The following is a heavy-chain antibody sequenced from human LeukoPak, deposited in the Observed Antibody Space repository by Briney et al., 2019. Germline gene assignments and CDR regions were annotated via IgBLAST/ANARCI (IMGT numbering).Heavy chain of an antibody. Sequence: PGGSLRLSCVASGFTFSTYLMTWIRQPPGKGLEWIGEINHSGSTNYNPSLKSRVTISVDTSKNQFSLKLSSVTAADTAVYYCARIGTRYYGSGSYFARNSEYFQHWGQGTLVTVSS. J-gene: IGHJ1*01. V-gene: IGHV4-34*01. CDR2: INHSGST. CDR1: GFTFSTYL. CDR3: ARIGTRYYGSGSYFARNSEYFQH. D-gene: IGHD3-10*01.